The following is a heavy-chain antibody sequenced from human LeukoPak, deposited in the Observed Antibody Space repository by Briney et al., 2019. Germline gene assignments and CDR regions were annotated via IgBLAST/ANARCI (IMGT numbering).Heavy chain of an antibody. CDR3: ARQVRDILVVPAVLYFDY. V-gene: IGHV4-39*01. CDR2: IYYSGST. D-gene: IGHD2-2*01. Sequence: SETLSLTCTVSGGSVSSSTYYWGCIRQPPGKGLEWIGTIYYSGSTYYNPSLKSRVTISVDTSMNQFSLKRSSVTAADTAVYYCARQVRDILVVPAVLYFDYWGQGTLVTVSS. J-gene: IGHJ4*02. CDR1: GGSVSSSTYY.